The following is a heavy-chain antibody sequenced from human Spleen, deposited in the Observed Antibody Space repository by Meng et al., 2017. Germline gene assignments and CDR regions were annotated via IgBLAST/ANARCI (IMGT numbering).Heavy chain of an antibody. CDR3: ARESGESGSAFDI. D-gene: IGHD3-10*01. Sequence: QVQLVESGGGVVQPGRSLRLSCAASGFNFSAYTFHWVRQAPGEGLEWVAFISYIENTEHYADSVKDRFTISRDNSENTLSLQMNSLRLEDTAIYFCARESGESGSAFDIWGQGTMVTVSS. J-gene: IGHJ3*02. CDR2: ISYIENTE. V-gene: IGHV3-30-3*01. CDR1: GFNFSAYT.